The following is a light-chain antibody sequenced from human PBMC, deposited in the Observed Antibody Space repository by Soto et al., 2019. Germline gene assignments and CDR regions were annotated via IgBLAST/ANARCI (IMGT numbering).Light chain of an antibody. V-gene: IGKV1-5*03. CDR1: QSISSW. CDR2: KAS. CDR3: LQLKTYPYT. Sequence: DIQMTQSPSTLSASVGDRVTITCRASQSISSWLAWYQQKPGKAPKLLIYKASSLESGVPSRLSGSGSGTEFTLTISSLQPDDFATYYCLQLKTYPYTFGQGTRLDIK. J-gene: IGKJ2*01.